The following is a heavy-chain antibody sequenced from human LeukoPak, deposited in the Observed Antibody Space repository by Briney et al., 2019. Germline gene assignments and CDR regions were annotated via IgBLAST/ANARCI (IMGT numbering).Heavy chain of an antibody. CDR1: GFTFSSYS. V-gene: IGHV3-21*01. CDR3: ARGTRFITVAGTRLSFDP. D-gene: IGHD6-19*01. Sequence: GGSLRLSCAASGFTFSSYSMNWVRQAPGKGLEWVSSISSSSSYIYYADSVKGRFTISRDNSKNTLYLHLGSLRPEDMAVYYCARGTRFITVAGTRLSFDPWGQGILVIVSS. J-gene: IGHJ5*02. CDR2: ISSSSSYI.